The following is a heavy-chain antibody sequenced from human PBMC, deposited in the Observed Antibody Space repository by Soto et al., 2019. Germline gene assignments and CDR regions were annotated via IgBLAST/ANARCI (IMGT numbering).Heavy chain of an antibody. J-gene: IGHJ5*02. D-gene: IGHD2-2*01. CDR1: GGSFSGYY. CDR3: ARRVTGTLGYCSSTSCLSNWFDP. V-gene: IGHV4-34*01. CDR2: IKHSGST. Sequence: QVQLQQWGAGLLKPSETLSLTCAVYGGSFSGYYWSWIRQPPGKGLEWIGEIKHSGSTNYNPSLKSRVIISVDTSKKQFSLKLSSVTAADTAVYYCARRVTGTLGYCSSTSCLSNWFDPWGQGTLVTVSS.